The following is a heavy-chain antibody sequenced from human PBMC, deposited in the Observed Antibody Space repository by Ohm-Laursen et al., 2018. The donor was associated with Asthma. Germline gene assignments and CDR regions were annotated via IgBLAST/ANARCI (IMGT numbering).Heavy chain of an antibody. J-gene: IGHJ6*02. D-gene: IGHD6-13*01. Sequence: SLRLSCAASGFTFSRYAISWVRQAPGKGLEWVSTISDSGGSTYYADSVKGRFTISRDNSKNTLYLQMNSLRAEDTAVYYCAKGGSSSWYEMDVWGQGTTVPVSS. CDR2: ISDSGGST. CDR3: AKGGSSSWYEMDV. CDR1: GFTFSRYA. V-gene: IGHV3-23*01.